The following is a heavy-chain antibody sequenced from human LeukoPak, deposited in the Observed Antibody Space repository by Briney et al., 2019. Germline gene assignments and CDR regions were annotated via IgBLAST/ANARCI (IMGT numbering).Heavy chain of an antibody. CDR2: IYSGGGT. D-gene: IGHD3-10*01. V-gene: IGHV3-53*01. J-gene: IGHJ3*02. CDR1: GFTVSSNY. CDR3: ARGRPTMVRGVGNAFDI. Sequence: GGSLRLSCAASGFTVSSNYMGWVRQAPGKGLEWVSVIYSGGGTYYADSVKGRFTISRDSSKNTLYLQMNSLRAEDTAVYYCARGRPTMVRGVGNAFDIWGQGTMVTVSS.